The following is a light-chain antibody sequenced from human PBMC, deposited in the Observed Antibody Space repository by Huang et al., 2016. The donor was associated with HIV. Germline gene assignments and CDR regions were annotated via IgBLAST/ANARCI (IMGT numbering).Light chain of an antibody. J-gene: IGKJ2*01. Sequence: DIQMTQSPSSLSASVGDRVTITCRASQSISNDLNWYQQKPGKAPKLLSYAASSLQSGGPSRFSGSGSGTDFTLTISSLQPEDFATYYCQQSYSTPYTFGQGTKLEIK. CDR2: AAS. CDR3: QQSYSTPYT. V-gene: IGKV1-39*01. CDR1: QSISND.